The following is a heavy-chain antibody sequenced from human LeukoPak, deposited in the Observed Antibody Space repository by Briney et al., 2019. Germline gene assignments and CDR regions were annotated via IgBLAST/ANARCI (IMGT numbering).Heavy chain of an antibody. D-gene: IGHD5-18*01. CDR3: AREIGYSNGFFDY. CDR1: GGSFSGYY. Sequence: SETLSLTCAVYGGSFSGYYWSWIRQPPGKGLESIGEINHSGSTNYNPSLKSRVTISVDTSKNQFSLKLSSVTAADTAVYYCAREIGYSNGFFDYWGQGTLVTVSS. CDR2: INHSGST. V-gene: IGHV4-34*01. J-gene: IGHJ4*02.